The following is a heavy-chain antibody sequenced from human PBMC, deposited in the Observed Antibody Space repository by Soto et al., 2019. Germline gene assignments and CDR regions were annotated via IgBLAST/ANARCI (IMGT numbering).Heavy chain of an antibody. Sequence: GGSLRLSCAASGFTLSSYAMHWVRQAPGKGLEWGAVISHDGSKKYYADSVKGRFTIARDNSKNTLYLQMNSLKAEDTPVYSCARAGSSSYYYYYCIDVCRRGTTVAVSS. CDR1: GFTLSSYA. J-gene: IGHJ6*02. D-gene: IGHD6-6*01. V-gene: IGHV3-30*04. CDR2: ISHDGSKK. CDR3: ARAGSSSYYYYYCIDV.